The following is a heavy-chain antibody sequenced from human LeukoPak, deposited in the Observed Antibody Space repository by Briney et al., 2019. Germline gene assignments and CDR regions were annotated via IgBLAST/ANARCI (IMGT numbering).Heavy chain of an antibody. CDR3: ARHSSGWSGPNLDY. CDR1: SGSISSVSYY. CDR2: IYTSGGT. Sequence: SETLSLTCTVSSGSISSVSYYWSWIRQPAGKGLEWIGRIYTSGGTNYNPSLKSRVTISIDTSKNQFSLKLNSVTAADTAVYYCARHSSGWSGPNLDYWGQGTLVTVSS. V-gene: IGHV4-61*02. J-gene: IGHJ4*02. D-gene: IGHD6-19*01.